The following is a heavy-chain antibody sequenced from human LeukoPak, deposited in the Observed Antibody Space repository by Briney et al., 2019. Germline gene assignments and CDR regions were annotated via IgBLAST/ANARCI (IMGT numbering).Heavy chain of an antibody. V-gene: IGHV1-2*02. D-gene: IGHD2-2*01. CDR1: GYTFTGYY. Sequence: ASVKVSCKASGYTFTGYYMHWVRQAPGQGLEWMGWTNPNSGGTNYAQKFQGRVTMTRDTSISTAYMELSRLRSDDTAVYYCARGRDCSSTSCAPADYWGQGTLVTVSS. J-gene: IGHJ4*02. CDR2: TNPNSGGT. CDR3: ARGRDCSSTSCAPADY.